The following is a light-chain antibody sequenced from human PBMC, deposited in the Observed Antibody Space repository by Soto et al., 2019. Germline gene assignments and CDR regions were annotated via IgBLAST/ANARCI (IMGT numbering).Light chain of an antibody. CDR3: QSADSSGTYPV. J-gene: IGLJ2*01. Sequence: SYELTQSPSVSVSPGQTARITCSGDALPKQFAYWYQQKPGQAPVIVIHKDSERPSGIPDRFSGSSSGTTVTLTISGVQAEDEADYYCQSADSSGTYPVFGGGTKLTV. CDR2: KDS. CDR1: ALPKQF. V-gene: IGLV3-25*02.